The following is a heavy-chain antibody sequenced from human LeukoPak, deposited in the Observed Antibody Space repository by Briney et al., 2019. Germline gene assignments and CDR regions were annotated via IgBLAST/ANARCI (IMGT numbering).Heavy chain of an antibody. V-gene: IGHV1-69*13. CDR1: GGTFSSYA. J-gene: IGHJ4*02. CDR3: AILLNRPTGYSSGWGFRYFDY. Sequence: ASVKVSCKASGGTFSSYAISWVRQAPGEGLEWMGGIIPIFGTANYAQKFQGRVTITADESTSTAYMELSSLRSEDTAVYYCAILLNRPTGYSSGWGFRYFDYWGQGTLVTVSS. D-gene: IGHD6-19*01. CDR2: IIPIFGTA.